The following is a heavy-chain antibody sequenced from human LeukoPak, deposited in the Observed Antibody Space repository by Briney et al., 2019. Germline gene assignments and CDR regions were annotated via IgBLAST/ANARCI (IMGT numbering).Heavy chain of an antibody. CDR1: GFTFSDYS. Sequence: GSLRLSCAASGFTFSDYSMNWVRQAPGKGLEWVSSISSRSAYIHYTDSVKGRFTISRDNAENSLYLQMNNLRADDTAVYYCARDRSGSYPYYFDYWGQGTVVTVSS. D-gene: IGHD1-26*01. CDR2: ISSRSAYI. V-gene: IGHV3-21*01. J-gene: IGHJ4*02. CDR3: ARDRSGSYPYYFDY.